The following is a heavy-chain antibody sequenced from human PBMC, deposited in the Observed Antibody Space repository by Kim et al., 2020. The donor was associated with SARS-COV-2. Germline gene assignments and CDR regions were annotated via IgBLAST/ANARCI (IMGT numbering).Heavy chain of an antibody. D-gene: IGHD3-22*01. J-gene: IGHJ5*02. V-gene: IGHV1-69*13. Sequence: SVKVSCKASGGTFSSYAISWVRQAPGQGLEWMGGIIPIFGTANYAQKFQGRVTITADESTSTAYMELSSLRSEDTAVYYCARAYDSSGYYYRGRTYNWFDPWGQGTLVTVSS. CDR3: ARAYDSSGYYYRGRTYNWFDP. CDR1: GGTFSSYA. CDR2: IIPIFGTA.